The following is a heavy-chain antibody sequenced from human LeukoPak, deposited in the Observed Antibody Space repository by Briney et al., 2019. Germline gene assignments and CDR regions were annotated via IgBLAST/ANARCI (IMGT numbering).Heavy chain of an antibody. J-gene: IGHJ4*02. CDR2: IWYDGSNK. CDR1: GFTFSSYG. CDR3: ARGPDSSGWYLDY. V-gene: IGHV3-33*01. Sequence: GGSLRLSCAASGFTFSSYGMHWVRQAPGKGLEWVAVIWYDGSNKYYADSVKGRFTISRDNSKNTLYLQMNSLRAEDTAVYYCARGPDSSGWYLDYWGQGTLVTVSS. D-gene: IGHD6-19*01.